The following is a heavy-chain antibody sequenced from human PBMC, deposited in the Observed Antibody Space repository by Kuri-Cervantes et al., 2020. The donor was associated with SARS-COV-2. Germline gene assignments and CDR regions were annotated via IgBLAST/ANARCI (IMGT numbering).Heavy chain of an antibody. D-gene: IGHD6-19*01. V-gene: IGHV1-69*13. Sequence: SVKVSCKASGGTFSSYAISWVRQAPGQGLEWMGGIIPIFGTANHAQKFQGRVTITADESTGTAYMELSSLRSEDTAVYYCARDSGWGAVAGTSGLVYWGQGTLVTVSS. CDR3: ARDSGWGAVAGTSGLVY. CDR1: GGTFSSYA. CDR2: IIPIFGTA. J-gene: IGHJ4*02.